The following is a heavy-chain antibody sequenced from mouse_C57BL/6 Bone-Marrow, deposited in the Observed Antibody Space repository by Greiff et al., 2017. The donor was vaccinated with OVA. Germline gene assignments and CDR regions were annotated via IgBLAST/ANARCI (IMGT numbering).Heavy chain of an antibody. CDR3: ARQLTGTAYAMDY. D-gene: IGHD4-1*01. V-gene: IGHV1-55*01. CDR2: IYPGSGST. Sequence: VQLQQPGAELVKPGASVKMSCKASGYTFTSYWITWVKQRPGQGLEWLGDIYPGSGSTNYNEKFKSKATLTVDTSSSTAYMQLSSLTSEDSAVYYCARQLTGTAYAMDYWGQGTSVTVSS. CDR1: GYTFTSYW. J-gene: IGHJ4*01.